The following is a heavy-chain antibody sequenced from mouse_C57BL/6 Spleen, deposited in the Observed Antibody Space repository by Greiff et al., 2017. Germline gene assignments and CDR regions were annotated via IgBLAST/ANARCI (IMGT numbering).Heavy chain of an antibody. J-gene: IGHJ3*01. D-gene: IGHD1-1*01. V-gene: IGHV1-72*01. CDR2: IDPNSGGT. CDR3: ARGGYGSSYEIAWFAY. Sequence: QVQLQQPGAELVKPGASVKLSCKASGYTFTSYWMHWVKQRPGRGLEWIGRIDPNSGGTKYNEKFKSKATLTVDKPSSTAYMQLSSLTSEDSAVYYGARGGYGSSYEIAWFAYWGQGTLVTVSA. CDR1: GYTFTSYW.